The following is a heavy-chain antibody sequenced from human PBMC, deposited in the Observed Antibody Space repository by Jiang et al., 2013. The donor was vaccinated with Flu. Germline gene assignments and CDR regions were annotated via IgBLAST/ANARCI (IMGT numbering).Heavy chain of an antibody. J-gene: IGHJ5*02. CDR3: ARHVRRLRSMLHQAFNWFDP. CDR1: GGSISSSNLH. Sequence: YGSGLVKPSETLSLTCNVSGGSISSSNLHWGWIRQPPGKGLEWIGSIYNSGSTNYNPSLKSRVTISVDTSKNQFSLRLNSVTAADTAVYYCARHVRRLRSMLHQAFNWFDPWGQGTLVTVSS. CDR2: IYNSGST. V-gene: IGHV4-39*01. D-gene: IGHD5-12*01.